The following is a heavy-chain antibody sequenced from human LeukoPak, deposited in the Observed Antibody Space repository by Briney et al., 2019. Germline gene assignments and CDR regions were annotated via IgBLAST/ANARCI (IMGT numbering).Heavy chain of an antibody. CDR2: MNPNSGNT. V-gene: IGHV1-8*01. Sequence: ASVNVSCKASGYTFTSYDINWVRQATGQGLEWMGWMNPNSGNTGYAQKFQGRVTITRNTSISTAYMELSSLRSEDTAVYYCARDSSGYYDAFDIWGQGTMVTVSS. J-gene: IGHJ3*02. CDR3: ARDSSGYYDAFDI. D-gene: IGHD3-22*01. CDR1: GYTFTSYD.